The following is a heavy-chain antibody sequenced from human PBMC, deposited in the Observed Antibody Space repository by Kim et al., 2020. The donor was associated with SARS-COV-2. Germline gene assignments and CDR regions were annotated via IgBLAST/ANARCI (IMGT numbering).Heavy chain of an antibody. CDR2: IKSKTDGGTT. D-gene: IGHD3-10*01. CDR3: TTAEIWFGEFYADY. Sequence: GGSLRLSCAASGFTFSNAWMSWVRQAPGKGLEWVGRIKSKTDGGTTDYAAPVKGRFTISRDDSKNTLYLQMNSLKTEDTAVYYCTTAEIWFGEFYADYWGQGTLVTVSS. CDR1: GFTFSNAW. V-gene: IGHV3-15*01. J-gene: IGHJ4*02.